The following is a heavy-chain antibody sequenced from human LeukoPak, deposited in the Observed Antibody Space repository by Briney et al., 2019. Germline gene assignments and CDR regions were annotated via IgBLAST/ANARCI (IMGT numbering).Heavy chain of an antibody. CDR3: AGLNYDSSGYYYVGWFDP. CDR2: IYYSGST. CDR1: GGSISSSSYY. J-gene: IGHJ5*02. D-gene: IGHD3-22*01. Sequence: SETLSLTCTVSGGSISSSSYYWGWIRQPPGKGLEWIGSIYYSGSTYYNPSIKSRVTISVDTSKNQFSLKLSSVTAADTAVYYCAGLNYDSSGYYYVGWFDPWGQGTLVTVSS. V-gene: IGHV4-39*01.